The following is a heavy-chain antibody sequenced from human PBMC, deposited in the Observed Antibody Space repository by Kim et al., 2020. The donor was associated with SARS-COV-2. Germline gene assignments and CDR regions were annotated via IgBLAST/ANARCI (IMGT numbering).Heavy chain of an antibody. J-gene: IGHJ4*02. V-gene: IGHV4-59*01. CDR1: GGSISSYY. D-gene: IGHD3-3*01. CDR2: INYSGST. Sequence: SETLSLTCTVSGGSISSYYWSWNRQPPGKGLEWIGYINYSGSTNYNPSLKSRVTISVDTSKNQFSLKLSSVTAADTAVYYCARVGGYYAVRSGYSLEYWGAGTLVTVSS. CDR3: ARVGGYYAVRSGYSLEY.